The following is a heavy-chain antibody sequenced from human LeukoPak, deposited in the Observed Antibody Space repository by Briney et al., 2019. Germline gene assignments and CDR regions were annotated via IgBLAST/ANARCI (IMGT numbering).Heavy chain of an antibody. D-gene: IGHD4-17*01. CDR1: GGSISCYY. Sequence: SSETLSLTCTVSGGSISCYYWSWIRQPPGKGLDWIGYIYYSGSTTYNPSLKSRVTISVDTSKNQFSLKLSSVTAADTAVYYCASSLYGDYVAVRFDYWGQGTLVTVSS. CDR3: ASSLYGDYVAVRFDY. J-gene: IGHJ4*02. V-gene: IGHV4-59*01. CDR2: IYYSGST.